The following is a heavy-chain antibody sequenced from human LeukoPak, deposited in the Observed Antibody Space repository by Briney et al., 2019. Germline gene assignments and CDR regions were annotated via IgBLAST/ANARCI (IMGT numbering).Heavy chain of an antibody. J-gene: IGHJ4*02. CDR1: GFTFGDYA. Sequence: GGSLRLSCTASGFTFGDYAMSWVRQAPGKGLEWVGFIRSKAYGGTTEYAASVKGRFTISRDDSKSIAYLQMNSLKTEDTAVYYCTRSSSYWSSTSCYSKSSGWYSPPDFDYWGQGTLVTVSS. V-gene: IGHV3-49*04. CDR3: TRSSSYWSSTSCYSKSSGWYSPPDFDY. D-gene: IGHD2-2*01. CDR2: IRSKAYGGTT.